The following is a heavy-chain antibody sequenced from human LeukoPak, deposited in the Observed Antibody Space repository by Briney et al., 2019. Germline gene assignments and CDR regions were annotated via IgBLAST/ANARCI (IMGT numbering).Heavy chain of an antibody. CDR1: GGSISSYY. CDR3: ARVLYGSGSFSYYFDY. CDR2: IYYSGST. J-gene: IGHJ4*02. D-gene: IGHD3-10*01. V-gene: IGHV4-59*06. Sequence: SETLSLTCTVSGGSISSYYWSWIRQHPGKGLEWIGYIYYSGSTYYNPSLKSRVTISVDTSKNQFSLKLSSVTAADTAVYYCARVLYGSGSFSYYFDYWGQGTLVTVSS.